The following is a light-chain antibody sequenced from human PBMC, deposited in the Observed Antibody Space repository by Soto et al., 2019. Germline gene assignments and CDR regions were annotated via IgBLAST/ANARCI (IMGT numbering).Light chain of an antibody. J-gene: IGKJ1*01. CDR2: GAS. CDR3: QQYDSSPWT. V-gene: IGKV3-20*01. CDR1: QSVISSF. Sequence: EIVLTQSPGTLSLSPVERATLSCRASQSVISSFLAWYQQKPGQAPRLLIYGASRRATGIPDRFSGSGSGTDFTLTISRVEPEDFAVYYCQQYDSSPWTFGQGTKVDIK.